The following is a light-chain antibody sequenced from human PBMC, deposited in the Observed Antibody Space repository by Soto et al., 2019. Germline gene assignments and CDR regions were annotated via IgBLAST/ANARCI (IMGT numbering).Light chain of an antibody. CDR1: SSDVGTYNL. CDR3: CSFAAGNTYV. Sequence: QSELNKPASVSRSPGQSIALSYTGTSSDVGTYNLVSWYQQHPGKAPKLLISEGGKRPSGVSDRFSGSKSGNTASLTISGLQAEDEADYYCCSFAAGNTYVFGTGTKVTVL. V-gene: IGLV2-23*01. J-gene: IGLJ1*01. CDR2: EGG.